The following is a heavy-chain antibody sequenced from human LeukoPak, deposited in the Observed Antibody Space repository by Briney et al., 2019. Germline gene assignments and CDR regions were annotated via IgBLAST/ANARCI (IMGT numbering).Heavy chain of an antibody. V-gene: IGHV3-7*01. CDR3: ASPPPVPSYYYYYMDV. J-gene: IGHJ6*03. Sequence: GGSLRLSCAASGFTFTTYWMTWVRQAPGKGLEWVANINQDGTEKYYVDSVKGRFTISRDNAKNSLYLQMNSLRAEDTAVYYCASPPPVPSYYYYYMDVWGKGTTVTVSS. CDR2: INQDGTEK. CDR1: GFTFTTYW.